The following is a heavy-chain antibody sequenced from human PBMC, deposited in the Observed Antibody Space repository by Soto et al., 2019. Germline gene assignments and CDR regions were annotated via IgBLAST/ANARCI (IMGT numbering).Heavy chain of an antibody. D-gene: IGHD3-10*01. CDR2: INAGNGNT. CDR3: ARTYYGSGSSVDY. V-gene: IGHV1-3*01. Sequence: ASVKVSCKASGYTFTSYVMHWVRHAPGQRLEWMGWINAGNGNTKYSQKFQGRVTITRDTSASTAYMELSSLRSGDTAVYYCARTYYGSGSSVDYWGQGTLVTVSS. CDR1: GYTFTSYV. J-gene: IGHJ4*02.